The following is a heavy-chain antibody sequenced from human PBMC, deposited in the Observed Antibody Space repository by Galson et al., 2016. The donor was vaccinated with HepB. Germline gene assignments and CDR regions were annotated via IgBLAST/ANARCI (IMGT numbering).Heavy chain of an antibody. CDR2: LSNYNGKT. Sequence: SVKVSCKASGNTFTNYGINWVRQAPGQGLEWMGWLSNYNGKTTYAQRFQGRVTMTTDTSTSTAHMELRSLRYDDTAVYYCARGSAIGPLAKFDYWGQGTLVTVSP. CDR1: GNTFTNYG. CDR3: ARGSAIGPLAKFDY. D-gene: IGHD3-3*01. J-gene: IGHJ4*02. V-gene: IGHV1-18*01.